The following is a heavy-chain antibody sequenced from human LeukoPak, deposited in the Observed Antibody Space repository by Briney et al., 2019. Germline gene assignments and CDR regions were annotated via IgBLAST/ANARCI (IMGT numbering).Heavy chain of an antibody. CDR2: ISYDGSNK. D-gene: IGHD5-24*01. CDR1: GFTFSSYG. CDR3: ARGGDGYNFFNY. Sequence: GGSLRLSCAASGFTFSSYGMHWVRQAPGKGLEWVAVISYDGSNKYYADSVKGRFTISRDNSKNTLYLQMNSLRAEDTAVYYCARGGDGYNFFNYWGQGTLVTVSS. J-gene: IGHJ4*02. V-gene: IGHV3-30*03.